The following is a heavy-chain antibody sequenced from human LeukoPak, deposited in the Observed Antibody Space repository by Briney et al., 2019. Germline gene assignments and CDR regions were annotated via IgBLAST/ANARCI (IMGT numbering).Heavy chain of an antibody. D-gene: IGHD3-10*01. J-gene: IGHJ4*02. V-gene: IGHV3-33*01. Sequence: GGSLRLSCAASGFTFSDYGIHWVRKAPGKGLEGVAVIWYDGRNKYYADSVKGRFTISRDNSKKTLYLQMNGLTVEDTAVYYCVRASGSFDYGGQGTLVTVSS. CDR3: VRASGSFDY. CDR2: IWYDGRNK. CDR1: GFTFSDYG.